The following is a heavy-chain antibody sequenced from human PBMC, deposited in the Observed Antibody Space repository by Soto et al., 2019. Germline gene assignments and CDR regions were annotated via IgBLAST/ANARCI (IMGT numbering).Heavy chain of an antibody. Sequence: PGGSLRLSCAASGFTFSSYGMHWVRQAPGKGLEWVAVISYDGSNKYYADSVKGRFTISRDNSKNTLYLQMNSLRAEDTAVYYCAKDAYYYDSSGDYFDYWGQGTLVTVSS. D-gene: IGHD3-22*01. CDR3: AKDAYYYDSSGDYFDY. CDR1: GFTFSSYG. J-gene: IGHJ4*02. V-gene: IGHV3-30*18. CDR2: ISYDGSNK.